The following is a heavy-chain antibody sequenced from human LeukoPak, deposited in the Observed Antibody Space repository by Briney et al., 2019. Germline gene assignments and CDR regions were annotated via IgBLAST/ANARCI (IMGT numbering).Heavy chain of an antibody. CDR1: GFNVSSYG. CDR2: IYSGVGT. Sequence: GVSLRLSCAASGFNVSSYGMTWVRQAPGKGLECVSVIYSGVGTYYKDSVEGRFTISRDNSKNTLYLQMNSLRAEDTAVYYCAREYDGSGYTYFDYWGRGTLVAVS. D-gene: IGHD3-22*01. J-gene: IGHJ4*02. V-gene: IGHV3-66*01. CDR3: AREYDGSGYTYFDY.